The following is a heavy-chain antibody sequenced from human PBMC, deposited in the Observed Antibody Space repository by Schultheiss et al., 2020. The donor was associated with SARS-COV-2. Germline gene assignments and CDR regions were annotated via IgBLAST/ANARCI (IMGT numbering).Heavy chain of an antibody. CDR3: ARDKAAAGRYYYGMDV. Sequence: SVKVSCKASGYTFTSYGISWVRQAPGQGLEWMGGIIPIFGTANYAQKFQGRVTITADESTSTAYMELSSLRSEDTAVYYCARDKAAAGRYYYGMDVWGQGTTVTVSS. V-gene: IGHV1-69*13. J-gene: IGHJ6*02. CDR1: GYTFTSYG. D-gene: IGHD6-13*01. CDR2: IIPIFGTA.